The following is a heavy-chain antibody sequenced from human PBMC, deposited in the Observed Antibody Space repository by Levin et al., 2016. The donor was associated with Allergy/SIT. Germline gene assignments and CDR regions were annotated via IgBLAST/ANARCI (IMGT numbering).Heavy chain of an antibody. CDR3: ARERASGALDL. D-gene: IGHD6-19*01. CDR1: GYTFTSYG. V-gene: IGHV1-18*04. J-gene: IGHJ3*01. Sequence: ASVKVSCKASGYTFTSYGITWVRQAPGQGLEWMGWISAYNGNTNYAQNLQGRVTMTTDTSTSTAYMELRSLKSDDTAVYYCARERASGALDLWGQGTMVTVSS. CDR2: ISAYNGNT.